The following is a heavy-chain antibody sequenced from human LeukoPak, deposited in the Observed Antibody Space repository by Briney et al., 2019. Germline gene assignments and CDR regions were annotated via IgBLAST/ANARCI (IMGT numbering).Heavy chain of an antibody. V-gene: IGHV4-59*01. CDR1: GVSISSYY. D-gene: IGHD1-26*01. CDR2: IYYSGST. Sequence: SETLSLTCTVSGVSISSYYWSWIRQPPGKGLEWIGYIYYSGSTNYNPSLKSRVTISVDTSKNQFSLKLSSVTAADTAVYYCARVTRSGSYYYYYGMDVWGQGTTVTVSS. J-gene: IGHJ6*02. CDR3: ARVTRSGSYYYYYGMDV.